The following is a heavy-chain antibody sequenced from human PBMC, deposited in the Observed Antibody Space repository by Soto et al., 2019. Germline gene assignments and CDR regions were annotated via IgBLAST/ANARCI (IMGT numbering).Heavy chain of an antibody. Sequence: QVQLEQSGGEVKQPGSSVRVSCKTSGGTFSTYAINLVRQAPGQGLEWMGAIIPLFGTADYSQKFQGRVTLTADESTSTAYMELSSLRFDDTAVYFCARPKGTYSSGYSYFDFWGQGPLVTVSS. V-gene: IGHV1-69*01. CDR2: IIPLFGTA. CDR3: ARPKGTYSSGYSYFDF. J-gene: IGHJ4*02. CDR1: GGTFSTYA. D-gene: IGHD6-19*01.